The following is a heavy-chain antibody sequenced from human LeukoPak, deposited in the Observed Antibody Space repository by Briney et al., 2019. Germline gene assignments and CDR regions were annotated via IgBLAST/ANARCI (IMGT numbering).Heavy chain of an antibody. CDR1: GGSFSGYY. V-gene: IGHV4-34*01. Sequence: SETLSLTCAVYGGSFSGYYWSLIRQPPGKGLEWIGEINHSGSTNYNPSLKSRVTISVDTSKNQFSLKLSSVTAADTAVYYCARGPVMRYYYDSSGYQPLSYFDYWGQGTLVTVSS. CDR2: INHSGST. J-gene: IGHJ4*02. CDR3: ARGPVMRYYYDSSGYQPLSYFDY. D-gene: IGHD3-22*01.